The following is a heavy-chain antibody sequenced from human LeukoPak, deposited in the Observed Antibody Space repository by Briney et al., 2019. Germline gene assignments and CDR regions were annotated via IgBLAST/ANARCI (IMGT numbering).Heavy chain of an antibody. Sequence: GGSLRLSCAASGFTFSSYAMSWVRQVPGKGLEWVLLISGSGGSTYYADSVKGRFTISRDNSKNTLYLQMNSLRVEDTAVYYCAKGNIAARQDIMDVWGQGTTVTVSS. D-gene: IGHD6-6*01. CDR1: GFTFSSYA. V-gene: IGHV3-23*01. J-gene: IGHJ6*02. CDR3: AKGNIAARQDIMDV. CDR2: ISGSGGST.